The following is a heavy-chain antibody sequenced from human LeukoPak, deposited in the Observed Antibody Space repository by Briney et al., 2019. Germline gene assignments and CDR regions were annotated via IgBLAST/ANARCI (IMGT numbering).Heavy chain of an antibody. CDR3: ARGLRLGESDAFDI. CDR1: GYTFTIYD. Sequence: ASVKVSCKASGYTFTIYDINWVRQATGQGLEWMGWMNPNSGNTGYAQKFQGRVTMTRNTSISTAYMELSSLRSEDTAVYYCARGLRLGESDAFDIWGQGTMVTVSS. V-gene: IGHV1-8*01. D-gene: IGHD3-16*01. CDR2: MNPNSGNT. J-gene: IGHJ3*02.